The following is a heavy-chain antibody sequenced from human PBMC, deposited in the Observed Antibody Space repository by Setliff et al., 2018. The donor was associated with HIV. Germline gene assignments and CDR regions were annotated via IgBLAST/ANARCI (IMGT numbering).Heavy chain of an antibody. CDR3: ARRGITIFGVVVPGYYMDV. J-gene: IGHJ6*03. V-gene: IGHV4-34*01. D-gene: IGHD3-3*01. CDR2: INGGGAT. Sequence: SETLSLTCAVYGGSFTDHYWNWIRQAPGKGLEWIGEINGGGATTYNPSLKRRLTMSVDASKSHFSLGLTSVTAADTAVYYCARRGITIFGVVVPGYYMDVWGKGTTVTVSS. CDR1: GGSFTDHY.